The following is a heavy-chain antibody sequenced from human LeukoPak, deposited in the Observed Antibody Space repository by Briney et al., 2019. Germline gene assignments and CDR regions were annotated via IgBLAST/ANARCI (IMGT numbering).Heavy chain of an antibody. CDR1: GFTFSSYA. V-gene: IGHV3-30*04. CDR3: AQGFTGYSCARPDY. J-gene: IGHJ4*02. Sequence: GGSLRLSCAASGFTFSSYAMHWVRQAPGKGLEWVAVISYDGSNKYYADSVKGRFTISRDNSKNTLYLQMNSLRAEDTAVYYCAQGFTGYSCARPDYWGQGTLVTVSS. CDR2: ISYDGSNK. D-gene: IGHD5-18*01.